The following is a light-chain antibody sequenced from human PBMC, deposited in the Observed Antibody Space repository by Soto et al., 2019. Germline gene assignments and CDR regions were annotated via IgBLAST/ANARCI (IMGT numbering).Light chain of an antibody. Sequence: VLTQAPETLSVSPGERATLCGRASQMLDNKLDWYPRRPGQATRFTNFRTSAMVTGVSARFSGCESETKYTLTLSSLRSEHFAFYYCQQYINCPLTLGGGTKVDI. CDR1: QMLDNK. CDR2: RTS. CDR3: QQYINCPLT. V-gene: IGKV3-15*01. J-gene: IGKJ4*01.